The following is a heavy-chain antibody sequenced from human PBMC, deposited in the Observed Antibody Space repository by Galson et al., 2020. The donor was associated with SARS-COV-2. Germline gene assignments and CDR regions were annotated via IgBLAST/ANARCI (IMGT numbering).Heavy chain of an antibody. Sequence: TGGSLRLSCAASGFTFSSYAMSWVRQAPGKGLEWVSAISGSGGSTYYADSVKGRFTISRDNSKNTLYLQMNSLRAEDTAVYYCAKDSSSWEHYYGMDVWGQGTTVTVSS. CDR3: AKDSSSWEHYYGMDV. D-gene: IGHD6-13*01. CDR1: GFTFSSYA. CDR2: ISGSGGST. V-gene: IGHV3-23*01. J-gene: IGHJ6*02.